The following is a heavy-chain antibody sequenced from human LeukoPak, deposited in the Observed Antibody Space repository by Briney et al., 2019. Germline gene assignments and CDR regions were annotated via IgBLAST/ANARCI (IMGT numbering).Heavy chain of an antibody. CDR3: ARHFAPESEYSSSSPLDY. Sequence: SETLSLTCAVSGYSISSGYYWGWIRQPPGKGLEWIGSIYHSGSTYYNPSLKSRVTISVDTSKNQFSLKLSSVTAADTAVYYCARHFAPESEYSSSSPLDYWGQGTLVTVSS. CDR2: IYHSGST. D-gene: IGHD6-6*01. J-gene: IGHJ4*02. V-gene: IGHV4-38-2*01. CDR1: GYSISSGYY.